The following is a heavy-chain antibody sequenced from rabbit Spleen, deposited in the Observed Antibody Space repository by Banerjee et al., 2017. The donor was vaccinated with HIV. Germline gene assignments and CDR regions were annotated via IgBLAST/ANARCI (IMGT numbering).Heavy chain of an antibody. CDR3: VREVVAGSDI. D-gene: IGHD4-1*01. V-gene: IGHV1S17*01. CDR1: GFDLSSYY. J-gene: IGHJ4*02. CDR2: INPGGAP. Sequence: QEQLEESGGGLVKPGGSLKLSCKASGFDLSSYYMQWVRQAPGKGLEYIGFINPGGAPYYASWAKGRFTISRTSTTVDLKITSPTTEDTAIYFCVREVVAGSDIWGQGTLVTVS.